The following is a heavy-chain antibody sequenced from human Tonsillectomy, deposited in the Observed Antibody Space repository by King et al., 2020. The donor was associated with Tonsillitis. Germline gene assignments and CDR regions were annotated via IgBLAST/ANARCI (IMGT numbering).Heavy chain of an antibody. Sequence: VQLVESGGGLVQPGGSLRLSCAASGFTFSSYWMHWVRQAPGRGLVWVSRISPDGRSTAYADSVQGRFTISRDNAENTLYLQMNRLSAEDTALYYCARGTRTSNGIDYWGQGTLVTASS. CDR2: ISPDGRST. CDR1: GFTFSSYW. V-gene: IGHV3-74*01. J-gene: IGHJ4*02. CDR3: ARGTRTSNGIDY. D-gene: IGHD1-14*01.